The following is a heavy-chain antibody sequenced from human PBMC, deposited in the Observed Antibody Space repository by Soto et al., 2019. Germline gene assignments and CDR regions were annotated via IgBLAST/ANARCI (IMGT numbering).Heavy chain of an antibody. Sequence: EVQLLESGGGLVQPGGSLRLSGVGSGFFFSSYTMTWVRQAPGKGLEWVSSFSATSENTYYADSVRGRFTISIDNSKNTLFLQMNSLTDEDTAMYYCAKARDQQWVRLPFDYWGQGILVIVSS. CDR2: FSATSENT. D-gene: IGHD6-19*01. CDR3: AKARDQQWVRLPFDY. V-gene: IGHV3-23*01. J-gene: IGHJ4*02. CDR1: GFFFSSYT.